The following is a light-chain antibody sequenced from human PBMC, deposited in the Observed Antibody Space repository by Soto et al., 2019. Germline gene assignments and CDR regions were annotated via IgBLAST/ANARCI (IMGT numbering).Light chain of an antibody. Sequence: ENVLTQSPGTLSLPPGEGATHSCRAIQSVSSNYLAWYQQKPAQSPRLLIYGASTRATGIPDRFSGSGSGTDFTLTINRLEPEDFAVYYCQQYGSSLITFGQGTRLEIK. J-gene: IGKJ5*01. CDR2: GAS. CDR1: QSVSSNY. CDR3: QQYGSSLIT. V-gene: IGKV3-20*01.